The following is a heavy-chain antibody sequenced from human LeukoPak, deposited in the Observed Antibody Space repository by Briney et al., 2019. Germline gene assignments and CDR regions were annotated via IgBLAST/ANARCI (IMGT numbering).Heavy chain of an antibody. V-gene: IGHV4-34*01. D-gene: IGHD6-19*01. CDR1: VGSFSGYY. CDR3: ARDGGGGGSIAVAGGGYYYYGMDV. CDR2: ISHSGST. J-gene: IGHJ6*02. Sequence: SETLSLTCAVYVGSFSGYYWTWIRQPPGKGLEWIGEISHSGSTNYNPSLKSRVTISVDTSKNQFSLKLSSVTAADTAVYYCARDGGGGGSIAVAGGGYYYYGMDVWGQGTTVTVSS.